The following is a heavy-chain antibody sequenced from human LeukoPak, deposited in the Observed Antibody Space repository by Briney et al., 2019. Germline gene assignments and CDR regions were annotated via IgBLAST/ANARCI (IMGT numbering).Heavy chain of an antibody. D-gene: IGHD3-22*01. V-gene: IGHV3-33*01. CDR3: ARAKGVSTGYRPTDY. CDR1: GFTFSSSG. Sequence: GNSLRLSCAASGFTFSSSGMHWVRQAPGKGLEWVAVIWYDGSNRYYADPVKGRFTVSRDNSKNTLYLQMNSLRAEDTAVYYCARAKGVSTGYRPTDYWAREPWSPSPQ. J-gene: IGHJ4*02. CDR2: IWYDGSNR.